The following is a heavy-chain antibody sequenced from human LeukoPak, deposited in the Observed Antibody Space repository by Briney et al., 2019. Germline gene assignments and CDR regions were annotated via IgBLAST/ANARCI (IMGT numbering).Heavy chain of an antibody. CDR3: ARVGYSSSWYEYYYYGMDV. V-gene: IGHV4-59*01. D-gene: IGHD6-13*01. Sequence: SETLSLTCTVSGCSLISYYWSWIQQPPGKGLEWIGYIYYSGSTNYNPSLKSRVTISVDTSKNQFSLKLSSVTAADTAVYYCARVGYSSSWYEYYYYGMDVWGQGTTVTVSS. CDR2: IYYSGST. CDR1: GCSLISYY. J-gene: IGHJ6*02.